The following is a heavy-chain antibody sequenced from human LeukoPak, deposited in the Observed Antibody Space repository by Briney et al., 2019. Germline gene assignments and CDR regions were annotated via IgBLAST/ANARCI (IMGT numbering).Heavy chain of an antibody. CDR2: ISSTSDYI. V-gene: IGHV3-21*04. CDR1: GFTFSSYS. Sequence: GGSLRLSCAASGFTFSSYSMNWVRQAPGKGLEWVSSISSTSDYIYYADSVKGRFTISRDNAKNSLYLQMNSLRAEDTAVYYCARDPRGYDILTGYFVWGQGTLVTVSS. D-gene: IGHD3-9*01. J-gene: IGHJ4*02. CDR3: ARDPRGYDILTGYFV.